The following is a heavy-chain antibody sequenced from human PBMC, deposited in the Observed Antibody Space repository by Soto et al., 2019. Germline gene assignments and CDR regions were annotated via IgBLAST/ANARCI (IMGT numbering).Heavy chain of an antibody. CDR1: GYTFTSYD. J-gene: IGHJ5*02. CDR3: AREGYSSSPGSRGNWLAP. V-gene: IGHV1-8*02. CDR2: LNPNSGNT. Sequence: VQLVQSGDEVKKPGASVKVSCKASGYTFTSYDINWVRQARGQWLEWMGWLNPNSGNTGCARKFQGRVTMTRNTSISTAYMELSSLPSEDTAFYYCAREGYSSSPGSRGNWLAPWGQGTLVTVSS. D-gene: IGHD6-6*01.